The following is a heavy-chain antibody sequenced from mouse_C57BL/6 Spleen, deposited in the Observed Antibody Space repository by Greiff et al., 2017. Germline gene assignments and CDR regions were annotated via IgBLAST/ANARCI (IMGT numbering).Heavy chain of an antibody. CDR2: ISNLAYSI. CDR1: GFTFSDYG. CDR3: ARLTTDAMDY. J-gene: IGHJ4*01. V-gene: IGHV5-15*01. D-gene: IGHD1-1*01. Sequence: EVQVVESGGGLVQPGGSLKLSCAASGFTFSDYGMAWVRQAPRKGPEWVAFISNLAYSIYYADTVTGRFPISRENAKNTLYLEMSSLRSEDTAMYYCARLTTDAMDYWGQGTSVTVSS.